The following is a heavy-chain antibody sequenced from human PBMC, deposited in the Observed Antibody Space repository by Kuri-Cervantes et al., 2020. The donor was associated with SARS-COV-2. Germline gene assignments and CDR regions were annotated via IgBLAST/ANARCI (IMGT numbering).Heavy chain of an antibody. J-gene: IGHJ5*02. CDR3: ARYRKVWFDP. V-gene: IGHV4-34*01. CDR2: INHSGST. CDR1: GGSFSGYY. D-gene: IGHD1-14*01. Sequence: SETLSLTCAVYGGSFSGYYWSWIRQPPGKGLEWIGEINHSGSTNYNPSLKSRVTISVDTSKYQFSLKLSSVTAADTAVYYCARYRKVWFDPWGQGTLVTVSS.